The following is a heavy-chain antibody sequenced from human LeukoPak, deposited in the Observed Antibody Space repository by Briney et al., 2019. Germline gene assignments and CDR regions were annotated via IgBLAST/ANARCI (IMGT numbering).Heavy chain of an antibody. V-gene: IGHV3-9*01. J-gene: IGHJ6*02. CDR2: ISWNSGSI. Sequence: PGGPLRLSCAASGFTFDDYAMHWVRQAPGKGLEWVSGISWNSGSIGYADSVKGRFTISRDNAKNPLYLQMNSLRAEDTALYYCAKGAAMVASDDYYYYYGMDVWGQGTTVTVSS. D-gene: IGHD5-18*01. CDR3: AKGAAMVASDDYYYYYGMDV. CDR1: GFTFDDYA.